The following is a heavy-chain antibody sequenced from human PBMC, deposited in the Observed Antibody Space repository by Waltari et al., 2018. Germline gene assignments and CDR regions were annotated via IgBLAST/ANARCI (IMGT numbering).Heavy chain of an antibody. CDR2: INWRNGGT. V-gene: IGHV1-2*02. J-gene: IGHJ3*02. D-gene: IGHD2-21*01. CDR1: GYIFINSF. CDR3: TVIAGDFDI. Sequence: QVNLVQSGADVRKPGASVTVSCKASGYIFINSFIHWVRQAPGQGLEWIGRINWRNGGTDYAQKLQGRVTLTRDTSSSTAYMELSGLTLDDTAIYYCTVIAGDFDIWGPGTMVTASS.